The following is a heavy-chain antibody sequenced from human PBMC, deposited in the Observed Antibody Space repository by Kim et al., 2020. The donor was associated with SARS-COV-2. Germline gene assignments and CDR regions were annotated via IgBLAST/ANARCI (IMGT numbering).Heavy chain of an antibody. D-gene: IGHD3-22*01. J-gene: IGHJ6*02. Sequence: GGSLRLSCAASGFSFSDYWMSWVRQAPGKGLEWVGNIKEDGSDKFYVDSVKGRFTISRDKAKNSLYLQMNSLGAEDTAIYYCARGSEHSSDRYIWGQGTTVTV. V-gene: IGHV3-7*01. CDR1: GFSFSDYW. CDR3: ARGSEHSSDRYI. CDR2: IKEDGSDK.